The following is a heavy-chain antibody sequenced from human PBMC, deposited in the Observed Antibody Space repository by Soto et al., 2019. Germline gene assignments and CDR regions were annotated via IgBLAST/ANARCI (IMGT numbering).Heavy chain of an antibody. V-gene: IGHV4-34*01. Sequence: QVQLQQWGAGLLKPSETLSLTCAVYGGSFSGYQWSWIRQTPGKGLEWIGEINDSGNINYNPSLKSRVTILMDTPKKQISLKLSSVTAADTAVYYCARGLILWVGELSRRGGYYYDMDVWGTGTTVTVSS. D-gene: IGHD3-10*01. J-gene: IGHJ6*03. CDR1: GGSFSGYQ. CDR3: ARGLILWVGELSRRGGYYYDMDV. CDR2: INDSGNI.